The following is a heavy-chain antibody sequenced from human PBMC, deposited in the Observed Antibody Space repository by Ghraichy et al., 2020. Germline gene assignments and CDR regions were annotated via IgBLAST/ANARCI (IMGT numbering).Heavy chain of an antibody. V-gene: IGHV1-2*02. J-gene: IGHJ6*02. D-gene: IGHD3-22*01. CDR2: INPNSGGT. CDR1: GYTFTGYY. Sequence: ASVKVSCKASGYTFTGYYMHWVRQAPGQGLEWMGWINPNSGGTNYAQKFQGRVTMTRDTSISTAYMELSRLRSDDTAVYYCARAVVGYYDSHYYYYGMDVWGQGTTVTVSS. CDR3: ARAVVGYYDSHYYYYGMDV.